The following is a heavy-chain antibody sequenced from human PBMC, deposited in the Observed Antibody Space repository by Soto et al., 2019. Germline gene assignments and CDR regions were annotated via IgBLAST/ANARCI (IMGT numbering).Heavy chain of an antibody. J-gene: IGHJ6*02. CDR1: GFTFDTYG. D-gene: IGHD1-1*01. CDR3: ARVTPGNNLYYFSGLDF. CDR2: ISYEGSNT. V-gene: IGHV3-30-3*01. Sequence: LRLSCAASGFTFDTYGIHWVRQAPGKGLQWVALISYEGSNTYYADSVRGRFTISRDNSKNTLYLQMNTLRPEDTGLYYCARVTPGNNLYYFSGLDFWGQGTSVTVS.